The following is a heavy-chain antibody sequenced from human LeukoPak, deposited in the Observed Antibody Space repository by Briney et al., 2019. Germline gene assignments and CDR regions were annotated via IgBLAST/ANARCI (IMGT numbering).Heavy chain of an antibody. CDR1: GYTLTSYY. J-gene: IGHJ4*02. V-gene: IGHV1-46*01. Sequence: ASVKVSCKASGYTLTSYYMHWVRQAPGQGLEWMGIINPSGGSTSYAQKFQGRVTMTRDTSTSTVYVELSSLRSEDTAVYYCATLTGPYSGSYYGSFDYWGQGTLVTVSS. D-gene: IGHD1-26*01. CDR2: INPSGGST. CDR3: ATLTGPYSGSYYGSFDY.